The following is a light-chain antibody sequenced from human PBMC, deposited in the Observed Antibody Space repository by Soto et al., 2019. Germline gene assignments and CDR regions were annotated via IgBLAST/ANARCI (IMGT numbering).Light chain of an antibody. CDR3: SSYTSSNTLEV. V-gene: IGLV2-14*01. J-gene: IGLJ1*01. Sequence: QSALIQPASVSGSPGPSITISCTGTSRDVGGSNYVSWYQHHPHRAPKLLIYEVSYRPSGVSSRFSGSKSGNTASLTISGLQAEDDADYYCSSYTSSNTLEVFGVGTKLTVL. CDR1: SRDVGGSNY. CDR2: EVS.